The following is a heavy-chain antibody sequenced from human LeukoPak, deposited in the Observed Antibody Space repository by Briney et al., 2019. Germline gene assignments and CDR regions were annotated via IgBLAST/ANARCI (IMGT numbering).Heavy chain of an antibody. D-gene: IGHD3-10*01. J-gene: IGHJ4*02. CDR2: ISSSSSYI. V-gene: IGHV3-21*01. Sequence: GGSLRLSCAASGFTFSSYSMNWVRQGPGKGRWWVSSISSSSSYIYYADSVKGRFTISRDNAKNSLYLQMNRLRAEDTAVYYCARGGLLWFGELLYHFDYWGQGTLVTVSS. CDR3: ARGGLLWFGELLYHFDY. CDR1: GFTFSSYS.